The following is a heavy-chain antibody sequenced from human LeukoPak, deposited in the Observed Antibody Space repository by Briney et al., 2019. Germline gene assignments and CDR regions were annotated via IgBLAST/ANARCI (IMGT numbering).Heavy chain of an antibody. CDR1: GYTLTGYY. CDR3: ARDQRFCSGGSCYPGWFAP. CDR2: INPSGGT. V-gene: IGHV1-2*02. D-gene: IGHD2-15*01. J-gene: IGHJ5*02. Sequence: GASVKVSCKASGYTLTGYYLHWVRQAPGQGLEWMGWINPSGGTNYAQKFQGRVTMTRDTSISTAYMELSRLRSDDTAVYYCARDQRFCSGGSCYPGWFAPWGQGTLVTVSS.